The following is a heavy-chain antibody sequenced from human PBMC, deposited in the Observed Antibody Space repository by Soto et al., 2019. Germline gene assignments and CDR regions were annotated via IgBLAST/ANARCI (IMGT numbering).Heavy chain of an antibody. CDR3: AKVLQFSGLLSAQTFDY. V-gene: IGHV3-23*01. CDR2: ITGSGGST. J-gene: IGHJ4*02. CDR1: GFTFSSHA. D-gene: IGHD6-19*01. Sequence: EVQLLESGGGLVQPGGSLRLSCAVSGFTFSSHAMSWVRQAPGKGLECVSSITGSGGSTYYADSVKGRFTISRDKSKNTLYLQMNSLRVEDTAVYYCAKVLQFSGLLSAQTFDYWGQGTQVTVSS.